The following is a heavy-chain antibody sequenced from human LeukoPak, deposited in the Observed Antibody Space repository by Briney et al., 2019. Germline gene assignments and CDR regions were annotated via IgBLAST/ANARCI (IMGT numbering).Heavy chain of an antibody. CDR1: GRSFSGYY. CDR2: INHSGST. D-gene: IGHD3-10*01. V-gene: IGHV4-34*01. Sequence: SETLSLTCAVYGRSFSGYYWSWIRQPPGKGLEWIGEINHSGSTNYNPSLKSRVTISVDTSKNQFSLKLSSVTAADTAVYYCARVGSQGFGYWGQGTLVTVSS. CDR3: ARVGSQGFGY. J-gene: IGHJ4*02.